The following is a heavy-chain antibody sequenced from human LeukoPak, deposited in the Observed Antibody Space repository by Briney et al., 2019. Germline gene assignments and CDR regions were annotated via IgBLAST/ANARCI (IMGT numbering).Heavy chain of an antibody. CDR3: ARGRSSGLMWASDS. Sequence: PSETLSLTCTVSGVSISGYYWSWIRQPPGKGLEWIGRIYTSGSTNYNPSLKSRVTISVDTSSNQFSLKLSSVTAADTAVYYCARGRSSGLMWASDSWGQGTLVTVSS. J-gene: IGHJ4*02. CDR2: IYTSGST. V-gene: IGHV4-4*07. D-gene: IGHD6-19*01. CDR1: GVSISGYY.